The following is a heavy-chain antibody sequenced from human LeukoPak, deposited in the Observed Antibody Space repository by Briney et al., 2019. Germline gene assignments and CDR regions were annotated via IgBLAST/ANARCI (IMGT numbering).Heavy chain of an antibody. J-gene: IGHJ4*02. D-gene: IGHD3-10*01. Sequence: ETLSLTCTVSGGSISSSSYYWGWIRQPPGKGLEWIGSIYYSGSTYYNPSLKSRVTISVDTSKNQFSLKLSSVTAADTAVYYCASGGFGELLGVDYWGQGTLVTVSS. CDR3: ASGGFGELLGVDY. V-gene: IGHV4-39*01. CDR1: GGSISSSSYY. CDR2: IYYSGST.